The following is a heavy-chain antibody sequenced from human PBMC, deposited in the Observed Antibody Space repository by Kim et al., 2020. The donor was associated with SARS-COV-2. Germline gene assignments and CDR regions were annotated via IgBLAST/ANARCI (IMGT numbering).Heavy chain of an antibody. Sequence: GGSLRLSCAASGFTFSSYAMSWVRQAPGKGLEWVSAISGSGGSTYYADSVKGRFTISRDNSKNTLYLQMNSLRAEDTAVYYCAKGLRIQLWYENGYYYYGMDVWGQGTTVTVSS. J-gene: IGHJ6*02. CDR3: AKGLRIQLWYENGYYYYGMDV. CDR2: ISGSGGST. CDR1: GFTFSSYA. V-gene: IGHV3-23*01. D-gene: IGHD5-18*01.